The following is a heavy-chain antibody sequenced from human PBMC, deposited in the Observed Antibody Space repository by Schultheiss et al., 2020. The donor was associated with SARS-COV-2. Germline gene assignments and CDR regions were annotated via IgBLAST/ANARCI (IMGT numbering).Heavy chain of an antibody. CDR3: ARAVYGGTYGMDV. J-gene: IGHJ6*02. Sequence: GGSLRLSCATSGFTFRDYAMSWVRQAPGKGLEWVAGIRDSGAGTYNADSVKGRFIISRDNAKNSLYLQMNSLRAEDTAVYYCARAVYGGTYGMDVWGQGTTVTVSS. CDR1: GFTFRDYA. D-gene: IGHD4-23*01. V-gene: IGHV3-23*01. CDR2: IRDSGAGT.